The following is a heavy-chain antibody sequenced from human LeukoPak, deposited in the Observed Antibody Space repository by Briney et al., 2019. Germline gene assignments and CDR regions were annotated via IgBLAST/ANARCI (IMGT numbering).Heavy chain of an antibody. CDR1: GFTFSSYA. CDR3: ARGRPHGNDY. CDR2: ISYDGSNK. J-gene: IGHJ4*02. V-gene: IGHV3-30*04. Sequence: GGSLRLSCAASGFTFSSYAMHWVRQAPGKGLEWVAVISYDGSNKYCADSVKGRFTISRDNSKNTLYLQMNSLRAEDTAVYYCARGRPHGNDYWGQGTLVTVSS. D-gene: IGHD4-23*01.